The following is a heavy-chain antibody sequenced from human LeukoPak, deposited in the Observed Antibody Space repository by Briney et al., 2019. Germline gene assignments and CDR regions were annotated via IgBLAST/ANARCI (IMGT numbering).Heavy chain of an antibody. Sequence: ASVKVSCKASGYTFTSYYMHWVRQAPGQGLEWMGWISAYNGNTDYAQKFQGRVTMTRDTSTSTVYMELSSLRSDDTAVYYCAGSSDYYFDYWGQGTLVTVSS. CDR2: ISAYNGNT. CDR3: AGSSDYYFDY. CDR1: GYTFTSYY. J-gene: IGHJ4*02. V-gene: IGHV1-18*04. D-gene: IGHD2-21*02.